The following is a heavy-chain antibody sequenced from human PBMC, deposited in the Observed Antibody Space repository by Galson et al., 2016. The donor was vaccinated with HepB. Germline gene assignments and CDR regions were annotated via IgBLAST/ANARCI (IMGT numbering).Heavy chain of an antibody. CDR2: ISAYNGNT. D-gene: IGHD4-11*01. CDR1: GYTFTSYG. CDR3: ARTATGGYWI. J-gene: IGHJ3*02. V-gene: IGHV1-18*01. Sequence: SVKVSCKASGYTFTSYGISWVRQIPGQGLEWMAWISAYNGNTKYAQNYEGRVTLTTDTPTTTAYMEMRSLRSDDTAVYFCARTATGGYWIWGQGTMVTVSS.